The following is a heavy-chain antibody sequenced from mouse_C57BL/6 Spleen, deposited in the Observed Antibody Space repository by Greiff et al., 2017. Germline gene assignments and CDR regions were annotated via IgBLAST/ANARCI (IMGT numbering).Heavy chain of an antibody. V-gene: IGHV2-6*01. CDR2: IWGVGST. Sequence: VQGVESGPGLVAPSQSLSITCTVSGFSLTSYGVDWVRQSPGKGLEWLGVIWGVGSTNYNSALKSRLSISKDNSKSQVFLKMNSLQTDDTAMYYCARKTGTDYAMDDWGQGTSVTVSA. D-gene: IGHD4-1*01. CDR1: GFSLTSYG. CDR3: ARKTGTDYAMDD. J-gene: IGHJ4*01.